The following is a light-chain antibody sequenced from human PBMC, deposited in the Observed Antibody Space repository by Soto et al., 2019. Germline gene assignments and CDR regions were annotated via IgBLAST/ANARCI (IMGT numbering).Light chain of an antibody. V-gene: IGKV3-20*01. Sequence: EIVLTQSPGTQSLSPGERATLSCRASQSVSSSYLAWYQQKTGQAPRLLIYGASSRANGIPDRFSGSGSGTDFTLTISRLEPEDFSVYYCQQYGSSPWTFDQGTKVEIK. CDR3: QQYGSSPWT. CDR2: GAS. J-gene: IGKJ1*01. CDR1: QSVSSSY.